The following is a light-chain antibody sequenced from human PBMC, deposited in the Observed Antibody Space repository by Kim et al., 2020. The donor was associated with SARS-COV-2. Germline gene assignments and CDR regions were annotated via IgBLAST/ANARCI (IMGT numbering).Light chain of an antibody. Sequence: DIQMTQSPSSLSASVGDRATITCQASQDISNYLNWYQQKPGKAPKLLIYDASNLETGVPSRFSGSGSGTDFTFTISSLQPEDIATYYCQQAFTFGPGTKVDIK. CDR2: DAS. CDR3: QQAFT. CDR1: QDISNY. J-gene: IGKJ3*01. V-gene: IGKV1-33*01.